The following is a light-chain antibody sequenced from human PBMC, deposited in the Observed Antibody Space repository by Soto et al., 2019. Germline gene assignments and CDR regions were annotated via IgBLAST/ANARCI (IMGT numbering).Light chain of an antibody. Sequence: QSALTQPASVSGSPGQSITISCTGTSSDVGGYNYVSWYQQHPGKAPKLMIYEVSNRPSGVSDRFSGSKSANTASLTISGLQAEDEADYYCNSYTRSSTWVFGGGTKLTVL. CDR3: NSYTRSSTWV. CDR2: EVS. V-gene: IGLV2-14*01. CDR1: SSDVGGYNY. J-gene: IGLJ3*02.